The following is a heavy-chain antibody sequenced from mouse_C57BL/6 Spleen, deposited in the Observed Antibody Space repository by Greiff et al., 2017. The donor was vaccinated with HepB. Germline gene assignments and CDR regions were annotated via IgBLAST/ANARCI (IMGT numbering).Heavy chain of an antibody. D-gene: IGHD1-1*01. Sequence: QVQLQQPGAELVKPGASVKLSCKASGYTFTSYWMHWVKQRPGQGLEWIGMIHPNSGSTNYNEKFKSKATLTVDKSSSTAYMQLSSLTSEDSAVYYCARYDYGSSYKAMAYWGQGTSVTVSS. J-gene: IGHJ4*01. CDR3: ARYDYGSSYKAMAY. V-gene: IGHV1-64*01. CDR2: IHPNSGST. CDR1: GYTFTSYW.